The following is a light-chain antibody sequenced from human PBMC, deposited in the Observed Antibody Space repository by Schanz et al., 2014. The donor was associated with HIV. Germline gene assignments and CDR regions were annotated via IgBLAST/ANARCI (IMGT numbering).Light chain of an antibody. CDR1: SGSIASNY. CDR3: QSYDSNNRWV. V-gene: IGLV6-57*04. CDR2: DDN. J-gene: IGLJ3*02. Sequence: NFMLTQSHSVSESPGKTVTISCTRSSGSIASNYVQWYQQRPGSAPTTVIYDDNQRPSGVPDRFSGSIDSSSNSASLTISRLKTEDEADYYCQSYDSNNRWVFRGGTKLTVL.